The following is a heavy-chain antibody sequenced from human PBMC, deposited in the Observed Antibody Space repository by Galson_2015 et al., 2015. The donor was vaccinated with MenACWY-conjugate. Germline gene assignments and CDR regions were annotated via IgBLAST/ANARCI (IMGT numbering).Heavy chain of an antibody. D-gene: IGHD6-6*01. Sequence: SLRLSCAASGFTFSNYNMNWVRQTPGKGLEWVSCISSTGSYINYADSLEGRFTISRDNAKNSLYLQMNSLTSEDTAVYYCAKGTTASRPNWFDPWGQGTLVTVSS. CDR1: GFTFSNYN. V-gene: IGHV3-21*01. J-gene: IGHJ5*02. CDR2: ISSTGSYI. CDR3: AKGTTASRPNWFDP.